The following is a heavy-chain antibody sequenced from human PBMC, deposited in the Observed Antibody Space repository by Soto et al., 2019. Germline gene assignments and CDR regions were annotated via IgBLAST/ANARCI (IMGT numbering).Heavy chain of an antibody. CDR2: VSHDGRNT. CDR3: AKGGRQWLVTSDFNY. V-gene: IGHV3-30*18. D-gene: IGHD6-19*01. J-gene: IGHJ4*02. Sequence: VQLVEAGGGVVQPGSPLRLSCAASGFPFSDYAMHWVGQAPGKGLEWVAVVSHDGRNTHYADSAKGRFTISRDSSKNTVSLEMTSLRAEDTAVYYCAKGGRQWLVTSDFNYWGQGALVTVSS. CDR1: GFPFSDYA.